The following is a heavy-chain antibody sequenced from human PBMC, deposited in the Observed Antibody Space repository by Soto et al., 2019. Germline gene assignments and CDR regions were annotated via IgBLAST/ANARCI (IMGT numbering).Heavy chain of an antibody. CDR1: DYTFAAYW. CDR2: INPGDSDV. J-gene: IGHJ6*02. V-gene: IGHV5-51*01. CDR3: ARPDYTQGAWYQYGFDV. Sequence: GESLKISCKGFDYTFAAYWIGWVRQMPGKGLEWMGIINPGDSDVRYSPPFEGQVTISADKSINTAYLQWSSLKASDTAMYYCARPDYTQGAWYQYGFDVWGQGTTVTVSS. D-gene: IGHD3-3*01.